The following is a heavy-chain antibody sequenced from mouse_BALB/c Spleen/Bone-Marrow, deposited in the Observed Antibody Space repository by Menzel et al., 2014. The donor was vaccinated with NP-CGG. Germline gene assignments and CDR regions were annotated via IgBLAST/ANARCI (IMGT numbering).Heavy chain of an antibody. CDR2: IDPANGFA. V-gene: IGHV14-3*02. CDR3: ARSGLLSFPY. D-gene: IGHD2-13*01. Sequence: DVQLQESGAELVKPGASVKLSCTASGFNIKDTYIHWVNQRPEQGLEWIGRIDPANGFAKYDPKFQGKATITADTSSNTAYLQLSSLTSEDSAVYYCARSGLLSFPYWGQGTLVTVSA. J-gene: IGHJ3*01. CDR1: GFNIKDTY.